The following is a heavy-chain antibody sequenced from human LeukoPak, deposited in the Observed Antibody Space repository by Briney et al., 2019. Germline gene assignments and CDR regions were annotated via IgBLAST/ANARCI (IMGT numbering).Heavy chain of an antibody. CDR2: IYSGGST. CDR1: GFTVSSNY. D-gene: IGHD3-22*01. J-gene: IGHJ4*02. CDR3: ARGSGYLETFDY. V-gene: IGHV3-53*01. Sequence: PGGSLRLSCAASGFTVSSNYMSWVRQAPGKGLEWVSIIYSGGSTFYADSVKGRFTISRDNSKNTLYLQMNSLRAEDTAVYYCARGSGYLETFDYWGQGTLVTVSS.